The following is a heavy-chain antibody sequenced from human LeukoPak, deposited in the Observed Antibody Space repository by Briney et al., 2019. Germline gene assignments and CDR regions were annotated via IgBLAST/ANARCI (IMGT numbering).Heavy chain of an antibody. CDR2: ISSSGGTI. CDR3: ARDPAAGDAPFRYFDY. CDR1: GFTFSSYE. Sequence: GGSLRLSCAASGFTFSSYEMNWVRQAPGKGLEWVSYISSSGGTIYYADSVKGRFTISRDNAKNSLYLQMNSLRAEDTAVYYCARDPAAGDAPFRYFDYWGQGTLVTVSS. V-gene: IGHV3-48*03. J-gene: IGHJ4*02. D-gene: IGHD2-2*01.